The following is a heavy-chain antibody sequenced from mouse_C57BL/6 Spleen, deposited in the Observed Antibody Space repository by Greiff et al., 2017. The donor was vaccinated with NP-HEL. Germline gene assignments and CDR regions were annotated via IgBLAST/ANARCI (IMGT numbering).Heavy chain of an antibody. CDR3: ARSRDWYFDV. Sequence: QVQLQQSGAELVRPGTSVKLSCKASGYTFTSYWMHWVKQRPGQGLEWIGVIDPSDSYTNYNQKFKGKATLTVDTSSSTAYMQLSSLTSEDSAVYYCARSRDWYFDVWGTGTTVTVSS. CDR1: GYTFTSYW. CDR2: IDPSDSYT. V-gene: IGHV1-59*01. J-gene: IGHJ1*03.